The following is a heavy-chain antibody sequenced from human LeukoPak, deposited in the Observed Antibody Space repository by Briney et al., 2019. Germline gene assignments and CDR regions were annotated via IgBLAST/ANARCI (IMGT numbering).Heavy chain of an antibody. D-gene: IGHD3-22*01. Sequence: PGGSLRLSCTVSGFTVSSNSMSWVRQAPGKGLEWVSFIYSAGSTHYSDSVKGRFTISIDNSKNTLYLQMNSLRAEDTAVYYCAKIVYDSSGYLDYWGQGTLVTVSS. CDR1: GFTVSSNS. CDR2: IYSAGST. V-gene: IGHV3-53*01. J-gene: IGHJ4*02. CDR3: AKIVYDSSGYLDY.